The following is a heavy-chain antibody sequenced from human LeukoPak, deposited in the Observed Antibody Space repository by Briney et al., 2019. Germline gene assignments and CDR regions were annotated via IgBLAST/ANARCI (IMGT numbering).Heavy chain of an antibody. Sequence: GGSLRLSCAASGLTLSRYWMSWVRQAPGMGLEWLANINEDGSKKFYVDSVKGRFTISRDNAKNSLYLQMNSLRVEDTAVYYCAREIEIYSSRYYYYMDVWGKGTTVTVSS. V-gene: IGHV3-7*01. CDR1: GLTLSRYW. D-gene: IGHD2-15*01. J-gene: IGHJ6*03. CDR3: AREIEIYSSRYYYYMDV. CDR2: INEDGSKK.